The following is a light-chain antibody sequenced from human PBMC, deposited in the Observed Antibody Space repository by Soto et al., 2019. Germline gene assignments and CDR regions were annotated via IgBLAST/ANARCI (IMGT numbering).Light chain of an antibody. CDR3: QQYCSSPLIT. Sequence: EIVLTQSPCTLSLSPGERATLSCRASQSVSSSYLAWYQQQPGQAPMLLIYGASSRATGIPDRFSGSGSGTDFTLTISRLEPEDFAVYYCQQYCSSPLITFGQGTRLEIK. CDR2: GAS. V-gene: IGKV3-20*01. CDR1: QSVSSSY. J-gene: IGKJ5*01.